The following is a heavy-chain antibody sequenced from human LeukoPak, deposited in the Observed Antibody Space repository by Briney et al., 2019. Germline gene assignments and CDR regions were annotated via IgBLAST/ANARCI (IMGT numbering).Heavy chain of an antibody. CDR2: ISYDGSNK. CDR3: AGHSGYESNNWFDP. V-gene: IGHV3-30*03. J-gene: IGHJ5*02. Sequence: PGGSLRLSCAASGFTFSSYSMNWVRQAPGKGLEWVAVISYDGSNKYYADSVKGRFTISRDDSKNTLYLQMNSLRAEDTAVYYCAGHSGYESNNWFDPWGQGTLVTVSS. D-gene: IGHD5-12*01. CDR1: GFTFSSYS.